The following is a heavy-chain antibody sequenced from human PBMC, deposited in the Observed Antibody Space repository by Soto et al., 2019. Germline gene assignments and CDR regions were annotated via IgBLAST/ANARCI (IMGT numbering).Heavy chain of an antibody. CDR3: ARDAVTLGIAVAGFRDAFDI. Sequence: QVPLVQSGAEVKKPGASVKVSCKASGYTFTSYGISWVRQAPGQGLEWMGWISAYNGNTNYAQKLQGRVTMTTDTSTSTAYMELRSLRSDDTAVYYCARDAVTLGIAVAGFRDAFDIWGQGTMVTVSS. D-gene: IGHD6-19*01. J-gene: IGHJ3*02. CDR1: GYTFTSYG. CDR2: ISAYNGNT. V-gene: IGHV1-18*01.